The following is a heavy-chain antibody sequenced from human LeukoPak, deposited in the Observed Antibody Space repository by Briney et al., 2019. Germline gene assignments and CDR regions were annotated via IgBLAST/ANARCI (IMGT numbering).Heavy chain of an antibody. V-gene: IGHV3-23*01. CDR3: ARDIRSRYFDY. Sequence: GGSLRLSCAASGFTFSSYAMTWVRQAPGKGLEWVSSISGSGDITYYADSVKGRFTISRDNSKNTLYLQMNSLRAEDTAVYYCARDIRSRYFDYWGQRTLVTVSS. CDR2: ISGSGDIT. J-gene: IGHJ4*02. CDR1: GFTFSSYA.